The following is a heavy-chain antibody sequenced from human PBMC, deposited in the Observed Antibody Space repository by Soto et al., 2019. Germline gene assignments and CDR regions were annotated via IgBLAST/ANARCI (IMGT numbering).Heavy chain of an antibody. J-gene: IGHJ6*02. Sequence: QVQLVQSGAEVKKPGSSVKVSCKTSGGTFSSYAFNWVRRAPGQGLEWMGRIIPVFGTPNFAQKFQGRVTFTADASTATTFMELFSLTSEDAAIYYCARCLSTVFLMDVWGRGTAVTVSS. CDR2: IIPVFGTP. D-gene: IGHD2-8*02. V-gene: IGHV1-69*18. CDR3: ARCLSTVFLMDV. CDR1: GGTFSSYA.